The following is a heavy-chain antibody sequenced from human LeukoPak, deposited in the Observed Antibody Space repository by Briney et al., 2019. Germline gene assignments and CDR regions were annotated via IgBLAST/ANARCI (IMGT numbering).Heavy chain of an antibody. CDR2: ICAYNGNT. V-gene: IGHV1-18*01. J-gene: IGHJ4*02. D-gene: IGHD3-10*01. CDR1: GYTFTSYG. CDR3: ARGPGDARPYYFDY. Sequence: ASVKVSCKASGYTFTSYGISWVRQAPGQGLEWMGWICAYNGNTNYAQKLQGRVTMTTDTSTSTAYMEMRSLRSDDTAVYYCARGPGDARPYYFDYWGQGTLVTVSS.